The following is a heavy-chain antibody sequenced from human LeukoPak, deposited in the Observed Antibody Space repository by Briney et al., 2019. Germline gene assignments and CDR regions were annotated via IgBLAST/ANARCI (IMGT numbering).Heavy chain of an antibody. J-gene: IGHJ6*03. CDR3: ARSANYYYYMDV. CDR1: GGSFSGYY. V-gene: IGHV4-34*01. CDR2: INHSGST. Sequence: SETLSLPFAVYGGSFSGYYWSWIRRPPGKGGEWIGEINHSGSTNYNPSLKSRVTISVDTSKNQFSLKLSSVTAADTAVYYCARSANYYYYMDVWGKGTTVTVSS.